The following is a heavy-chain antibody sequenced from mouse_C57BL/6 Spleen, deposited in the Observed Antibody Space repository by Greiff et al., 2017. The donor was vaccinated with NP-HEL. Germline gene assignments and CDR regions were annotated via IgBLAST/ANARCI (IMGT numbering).Heavy chain of an antibody. J-gene: IGHJ4*01. D-gene: IGHD2-3*01. CDR3: ARGSDGYYVMGYAMDY. V-gene: IGHV1-22*01. CDR1: GYTFTDYN. CDR2: INPNNGGT. Sequence: VQLQQSGPELVKPGASVKMSCKASGYTFTDYNMHWVKQSHGKSLEWIGYINPNNGGTSYNQKFKGKAKLTVNKSSSTAYMELRSLTSEDSAVYYCARGSDGYYVMGYAMDYWGQGTSVTVSS.